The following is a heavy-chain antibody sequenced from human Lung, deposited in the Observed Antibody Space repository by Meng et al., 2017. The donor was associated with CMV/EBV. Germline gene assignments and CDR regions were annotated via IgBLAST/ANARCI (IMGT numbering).Heavy chain of an antibody. J-gene: IGHJ4*02. D-gene: IGHD3-9*01. CDR2: NTSSGGST. Sequence: SXAASGFTFAGYAMSWVRQAPGKGLEWVSTNTSSGGSTYYADSVKGRFTISRDNFNHTLYLQMNGLRAEDTAVYYCANQPYILTGYPSFDSWGQGAXVTVSS. CDR3: ANQPYILTGYPSFDS. CDR1: GFTFAGYA. V-gene: IGHV3-23*01.